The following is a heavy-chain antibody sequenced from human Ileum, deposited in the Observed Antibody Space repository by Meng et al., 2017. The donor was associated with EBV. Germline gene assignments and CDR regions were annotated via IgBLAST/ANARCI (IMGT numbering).Heavy chain of an antibody. Sequence: ESGPCLGTPSGTLSRLCSVAGGSVRSGGNYWSWIRLPPGKGLEWIGYIYNSGSTNYNPSLKSRVTVSVDTSKNQFSLKLSSVTAADTAVYYCARDGYSSGSDWGQGTLVTVSS. V-gene: IGHV4-61*08. CDR2: IYNSGST. CDR3: ARDGYSSGSD. D-gene: IGHD6-19*01. J-gene: IGHJ4*02. CDR1: GGSVRSGGNY.